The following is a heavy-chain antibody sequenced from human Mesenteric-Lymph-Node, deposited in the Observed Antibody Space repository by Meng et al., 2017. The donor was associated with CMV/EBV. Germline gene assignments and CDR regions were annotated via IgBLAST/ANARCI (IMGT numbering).Heavy chain of an antibody. CDR3: ARHEDGYNPFDY. CDR1: GHSFTSYW. V-gene: IGHV5-10-1*01. J-gene: IGHJ4*02. Sequence: CKGSGHSFTSYWISWVRQMPGKGLEWMGRIDPSDSYTNYSPSFQGHVTISADKSISTAYLQWSSLKASDTAMYYCARHEDGYNPFDYWGQGTLVTVSS. CDR2: IDPSDSYT. D-gene: IGHD5-24*01.